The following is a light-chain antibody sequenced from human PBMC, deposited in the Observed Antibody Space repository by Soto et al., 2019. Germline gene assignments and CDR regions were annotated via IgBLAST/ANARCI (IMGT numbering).Light chain of an antibody. V-gene: IGKV1-39*01. Sequence: DIQMTQSPSSLSAAVGDSVTITCRASQDINKYLNWYHQTPGKAPKLLVFATSTLHNGVPSRFSGSRSGTDFSLTITSLQPEDFATYYCQQSYSSPYNFGQGTKLEIK. J-gene: IGKJ2*01. CDR1: QDINKY. CDR3: QQSYSSPYN. CDR2: ATS.